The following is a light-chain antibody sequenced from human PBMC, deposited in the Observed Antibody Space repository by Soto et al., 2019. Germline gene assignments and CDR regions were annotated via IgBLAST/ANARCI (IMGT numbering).Light chain of an antibody. CDR1: SSNIGSNY. CDR2: GND. CDR3: QSYDSGLSGSEV. V-gene: IGLV1-40*01. J-gene: IGLJ1*01. Sequence: QAVLTQPPSASGTPGQRVTISCSVGSSNIGSNYVNWYQQLPGTAPKLLIYGNDNRPSGVPDGFSGSKSGTSASLAITGLQAEDEADYYCQSYDSGLSGSEVFGTGTKVTVL.